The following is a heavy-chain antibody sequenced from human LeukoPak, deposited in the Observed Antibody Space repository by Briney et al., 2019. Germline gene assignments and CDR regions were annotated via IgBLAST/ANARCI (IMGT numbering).Heavy chain of an antibody. CDR2: IYYSGGT. D-gene: IGHD3-22*01. J-gene: IGHJ4*02. V-gene: IGHV4-59*01. Sequence: SETLSLTCTVSGGAISSYYWSWIREPPGEGREWIGYIYYSGGTKYNPSLMSRVTISVDRAQNQFSLSLSSVTAADTAVYYCARDGLYDSSGYYMDSWGQGTLVIVSS. CDR1: GGAISSYY. CDR3: ARDGLYDSSGYYMDS.